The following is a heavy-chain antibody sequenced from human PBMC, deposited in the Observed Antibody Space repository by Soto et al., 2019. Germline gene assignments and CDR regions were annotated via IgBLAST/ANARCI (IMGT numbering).Heavy chain of an antibody. J-gene: IGHJ4*02. CDR3: AGGPTVVTVGWYFDY. CDR2: IIPIFGTA. CDR1: GGTFSSYA. Sequence: QVQLVQSGAEVKKPGSSVKVSCKASGGTFSSYAISWVRQAPGQGLEWMGGIIPIFGTANYAQKFQGRVTIXGDXSXXTAYMELSSLRSEDTAVYYCAGGPTVVTVGWYFDYWGQGTLVTVSS. D-gene: IGHD2-15*01. V-gene: IGHV1-69*12.